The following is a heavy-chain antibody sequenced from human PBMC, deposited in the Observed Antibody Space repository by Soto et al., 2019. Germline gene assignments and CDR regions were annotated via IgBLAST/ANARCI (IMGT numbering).Heavy chain of an antibody. D-gene: IGHD2-15*01. Sequence: QVQLVQSGSEVKKPGSSVKVSCKASGGTFSDFTLSWLRQAPGRGLEWMGGIIPMIGATNNAQKLKGRLTITADKSTGTVYMELNRLRSDDTAVYYCARYWSAGTLYGAFDIWGQGTEVTVSP. CDR2: IIPMIGAT. V-gene: IGHV1-69*06. CDR3: ARYWSAGTLYGAFDI. J-gene: IGHJ3*02. CDR1: GGTFSDFT.